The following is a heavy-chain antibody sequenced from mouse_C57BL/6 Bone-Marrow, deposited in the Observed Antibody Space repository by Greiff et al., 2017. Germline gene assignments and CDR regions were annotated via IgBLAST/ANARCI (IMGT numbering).Heavy chain of an antibody. CDR3: ARHEKGVAD. CDR2: ISNGGGST. V-gene: IGHV5-12*01. CDR1: GFTFSDYY. J-gene: IGHJ3*01. Sequence: EVQLQESGGGLVQPGGSLKLSCAASGFTFSDYYMYWVRQTPEKRLEWVAYISNGGGSTYYPDTVKGRFTISRDNAKNTLYLQMSRLKSEDTAMYYCARHEKGVADWGQGTLVTVSA.